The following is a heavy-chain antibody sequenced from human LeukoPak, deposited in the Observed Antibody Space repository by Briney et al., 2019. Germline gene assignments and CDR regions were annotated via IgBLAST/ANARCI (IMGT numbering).Heavy chain of an antibody. V-gene: IGHV4-59*11. CDR3: ARLKDLWFDP. J-gene: IGHJ5*02. CDR1: VGSISSHD. Sequence: SETLSLPCTVSVGSISSHDWSWIRQTPGKGLEWIGYISYSGGTTYNPSFKSRVTISVDTYKSQFSLKLTSVPAADTAVYYCARLKDLWFDPWGQGPLVPVSS. D-gene: IGHD2-15*01. CDR2: ISYSGGT.